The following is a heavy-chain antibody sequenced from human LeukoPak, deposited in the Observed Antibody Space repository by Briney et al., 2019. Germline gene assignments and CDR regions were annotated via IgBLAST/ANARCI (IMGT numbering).Heavy chain of an antibody. CDR1: GYTFTSYD. CDR3: ARDLSGVVISPYNWFDP. V-gene: IGHV1-18*01. J-gene: IGHJ5*02. D-gene: IGHD3-3*01. CDR2: MNPNSGNT. Sequence: ASVKVSCKASGYTFTSYDINWVRQATGQGLEWMGWMNPNSGNTNYAQKLQGRVTMTTDTSTSTAYMELRSLRSDDTAVYYCARDLSGVVISPYNWFDPWGQGTLVTVSS.